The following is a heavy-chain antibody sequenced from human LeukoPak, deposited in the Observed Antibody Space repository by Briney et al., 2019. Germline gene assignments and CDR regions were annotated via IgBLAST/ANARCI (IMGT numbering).Heavy chain of an antibody. CDR3: ARGCYDILTGYHDAFDI. D-gene: IGHD3-9*01. CDR2: INPSGGST. Sequence: ASVNVSCKASGYTFSTYGISWVRQAPGQGLEWMGIINPSGGSTSYAQKFQGRVTMTRDTSTSTVYMELSSLRSEDTAVYYCARGCYDILTGYHDAFDIWGQGTMVTVSS. CDR1: GYTFSTYG. J-gene: IGHJ3*02. V-gene: IGHV1-46*01.